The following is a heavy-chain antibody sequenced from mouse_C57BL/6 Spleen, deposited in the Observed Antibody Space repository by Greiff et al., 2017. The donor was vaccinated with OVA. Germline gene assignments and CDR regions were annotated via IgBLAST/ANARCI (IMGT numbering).Heavy chain of an antibody. CDR2: IDPSDSET. CDR3: ARPDYYGSRDWYFDV. Sequence: QVQLKQPGAELVRPGSSVKLSCKASGYTFTSYWMHWVKQRPIQGLEWIGNIDPSDSETHYNQKFKDKATLTVDKSSSTAYMQLSSLTSEDSAVYYCARPDYYGSRDWYFDVWGTGTTVTVSS. D-gene: IGHD1-1*01. CDR1: GYTFTSYW. V-gene: IGHV1-52*01. J-gene: IGHJ1*03.